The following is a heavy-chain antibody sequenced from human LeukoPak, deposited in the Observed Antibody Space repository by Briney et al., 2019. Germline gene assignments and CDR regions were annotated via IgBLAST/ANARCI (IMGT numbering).Heavy chain of an antibody. J-gene: IGHJ4*02. Sequence: GGSLRLSCAASGFTFSSYEMNWVRQAPGKGLEWVSYISSSGSTIYYADSVKGRFTISRDNAKNSLYLQMNSLRAEDTAVYYCARASGYSSGWYVGFFDYWGQGTLVTVSS. V-gene: IGHV3-48*03. CDR2: ISSSGSTI. CDR1: GFTFSSYE. D-gene: IGHD6-19*01. CDR3: ARASGYSSGWYVGFFDY.